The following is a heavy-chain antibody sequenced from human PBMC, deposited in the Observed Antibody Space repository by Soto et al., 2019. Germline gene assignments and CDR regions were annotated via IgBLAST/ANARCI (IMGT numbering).Heavy chain of an antibody. Sequence: GGSLRLSCAASGFTFSSYVMNWVRLAPGKGLEWVSGISPSGGNTYYADSVKGRFTISRDNSKNTLYLQMNSLRAEDTAVYYCAKGFVGVCYHCSYHFDSWGQGALVTVSS. J-gene: IGHJ4*02. CDR1: GFTFSSYV. CDR3: AKGFVGVCYHCSYHFDS. D-gene: IGHD2-8*01. CDR2: ISPSGGNT. V-gene: IGHV3-23*01.